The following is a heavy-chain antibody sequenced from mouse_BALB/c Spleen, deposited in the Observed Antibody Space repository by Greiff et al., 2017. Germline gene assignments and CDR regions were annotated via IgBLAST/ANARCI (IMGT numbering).Heavy chain of an antibody. V-gene: IGHV1-15*01. J-gene: IGHJ2*01. CDR1: GYTFTDYE. CDR3: TREEKSSDY. Sequence: QVQLQQSGAELVRPGASVTLSCKASGYTFTDYEMHWVKQTPVHGLEWIGAIDPETGGTAYNQTFKGKATLTADKSSSTAYMELRSLTSEDSAVYYCTREEKSSDYWGQGTTLTVSS. CDR2: IDPETGGT.